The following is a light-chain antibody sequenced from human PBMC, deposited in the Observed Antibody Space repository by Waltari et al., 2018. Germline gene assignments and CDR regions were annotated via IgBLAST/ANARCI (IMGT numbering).Light chain of an antibody. J-gene: IGKJ4*01. CDR2: EAS. CDR1: QSISSW. V-gene: IGKV1-5*03. CDR3: QHYASALT. Sequence: DIQMTQSPSTLSASVGDRVTITCRASQSISSWLAWYQQKPGRAPKLLIYEASTLDSGVPSRFSGSGSGTEFTLTISSLQPDDFATYYCQHYASALTFGGGPKVEVK.